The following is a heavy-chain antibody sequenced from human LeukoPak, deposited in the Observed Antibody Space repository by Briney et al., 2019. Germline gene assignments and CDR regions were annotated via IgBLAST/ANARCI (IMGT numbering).Heavy chain of an antibody. J-gene: IGHJ1*01. V-gene: IGHV3-7*01. CDR2: IKQDGSEK. Sequence: GGSLRLSCAASGFTFSSYWMSWVRQAPGKGLEWVANIKQDGSEKYYVDSVKGRFTISRDNAKNSLYLQMNSLRAEDTAVYYCAREYGDYAPGYFQHWGQGTLVTVSS. CDR1: GFTFSSYW. CDR3: AREYGDYAPGYFQH. D-gene: IGHD4-17*01.